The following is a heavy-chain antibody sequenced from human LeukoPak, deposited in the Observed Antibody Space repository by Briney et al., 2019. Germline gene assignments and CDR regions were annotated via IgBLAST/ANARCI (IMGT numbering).Heavy chain of an antibody. CDR1: GGSISSYY. J-gene: IGHJ5*02. D-gene: IGHD6-19*01. V-gene: IGHV4-59*01. CDR2: IYYSGST. CDR3: ARLVDGSGWYGAIDP. Sequence: LETLSLTCTVSGGSISSYYWSWIRQPPGKGLEWIGYIYYSGSTNYNPSLKSRVTISVGTSKNQFSLKLSSVTAADTAVYYCARLVDGSGWYGAIDPWGQGTLVTVSS.